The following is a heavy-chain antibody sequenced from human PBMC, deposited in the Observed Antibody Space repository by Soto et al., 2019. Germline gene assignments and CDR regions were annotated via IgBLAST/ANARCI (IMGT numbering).Heavy chain of an antibody. J-gene: IGHJ3*02. CDR3: ATRPKGEPPVNAFNI. V-gene: IGHV1-24*01. D-gene: IGHD1-26*01. CDR2: FDPEDGET. Sequence: ASVKVSCNVSGYTLTELSMHWVRQAPGKGLEWMGGFDPEDGETIYAQKFQGRVTMTEDTSTDTAHMELSSLRSEDTAVYYCATRPKGEPPVNAFNIWGQGKMVTVSS. CDR1: GYTLTELS.